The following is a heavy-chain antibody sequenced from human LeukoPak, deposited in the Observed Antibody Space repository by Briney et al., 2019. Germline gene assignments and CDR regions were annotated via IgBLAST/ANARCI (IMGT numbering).Heavy chain of an antibody. Sequence: ASVKVSCKASGYTFTSYDINWVRQATGQGLEWMGWMNPNSGNTGYAQKFQGRVTMTRNTSISTAYMELSSLRSEDTAVYYCARDSRYCSGGSCYSSWFDPWGQGTLVTVSS. J-gene: IGHJ5*02. V-gene: IGHV1-8*01. CDR1: GYTFTSYD. CDR3: ARDSRYCSGGSCYSSWFDP. D-gene: IGHD2-15*01. CDR2: MNPNSGNT.